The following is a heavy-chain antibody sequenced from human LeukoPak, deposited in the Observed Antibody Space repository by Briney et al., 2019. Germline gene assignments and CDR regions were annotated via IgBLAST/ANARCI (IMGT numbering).Heavy chain of an antibody. CDR3: AKGREDTVVVPAAIFDY. J-gene: IGHJ4*02. D-gene: IGHD2-2*02. CDR1: GFTFSSYA. Sequence: GGSLRLSCAASGFTFSSYAMNWVRQAPGKGLEWVSAISGSGGSAYYADSVKGRFTISRDNSKNTLYLQMNSLRAEDTAVYYCAKGREDTVVVPAAIFDYWGQGTLVTVSS. CDR2: ISGSGGSA. V-gene: IGHV3-23*01.